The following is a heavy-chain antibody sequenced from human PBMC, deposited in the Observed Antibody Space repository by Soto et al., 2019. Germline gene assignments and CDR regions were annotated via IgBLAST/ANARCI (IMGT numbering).Heavy chain of an antibody. CDR2: ISDGSST. Sequence: EVRLVESGGDLVQPGGSLRLSCATSGFTSSSYWIHWVRQAPGKGLVWVSRISDGSSTNYADSVKGRFTISRDDAKNTLYLQMNSLRAEDTAVYYCARAVAGTRNGIDVWGQGTTVTVSS. CDR1: GFTSSSYW. CDR3: ARAVAGTRNGIDV. J-gene: IGHJ6*02. D-gene: IGHD6-19*01. V-gene: IGHV3-74*01.